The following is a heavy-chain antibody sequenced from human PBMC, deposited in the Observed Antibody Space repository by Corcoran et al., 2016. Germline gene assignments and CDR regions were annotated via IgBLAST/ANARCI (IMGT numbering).Heavy chain of an antibody. D-gene: IGHD3-22*01. Sequence: EVQLVESGGSLVQTGGSLRLSCAASGFTFSSYSMNWVRQAPGKGLEWVSYISSSSSTIYYADSVKGLCTISRDNAKNSMYLQMTSRRAADTAVYYCATTKWLGTGPWGYWGQGTLVTVSS. CDR2: ISSSSSTI. CDR1: GFTFSSYS. J-gene: IGHJ4*02. V-gene: IGHV3-48*04. CDR3: ATTKWLGTGPWGY.